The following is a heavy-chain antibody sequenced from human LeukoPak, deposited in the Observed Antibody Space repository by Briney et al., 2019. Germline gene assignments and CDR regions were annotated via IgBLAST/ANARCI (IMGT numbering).Heavy chain of an antibody. V-gene: IGHV3-23*01. CDR2: ISGSGGTI. Sequence: GGSLRLSCAASGFTFSTNAMRWVRQAPGKGLEWVSAISGSGGTIYYADSVKGRFTISRDNSKNTVYLQMNGLRAEDTAVYYCTKVGPGSCFDNWGQGTLVTVSS. J-gene: IGHJ4*02. D-gene: IGHD3-10*01. CDR3: TKVGPGSCFDN. CDR1: GFTFSTNA.